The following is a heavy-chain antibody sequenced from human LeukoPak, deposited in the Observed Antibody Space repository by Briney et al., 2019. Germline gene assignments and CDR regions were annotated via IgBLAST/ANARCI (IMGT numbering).Heavy chain of an antibody. V-gene: IGHV4-4*07. J-gene: IGHJ6*03. CDR1: GVSISSYY. D-gene: IGHD6-6*01. CDR2: IYTSGST. Sequence: SETLSLTCTVSGVSISSYYWSWIRQPAGKGLEWIGRIYTSGSTNYNPSLKSRVTMSVDTSKNQFSLKLSSVTAADTAVYYCARIGWAARTYYYYYMDVWGKGTTVTVSS. CDR3: ARIGWAARTYYYYYMDV.